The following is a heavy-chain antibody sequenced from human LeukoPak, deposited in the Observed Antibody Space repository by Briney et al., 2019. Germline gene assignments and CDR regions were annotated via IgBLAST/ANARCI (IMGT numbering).Heavy chain of an antibody. V-gene: IGHV1-8*01. D-gene: IGHD6-13*01. Sequence: ASVKVSCKASGYTFTSYDINWVRQATGQGLEWMGWMNPNSGNTGYAQKFQGRVTMTRNTSISTAYMELGSLRSGDTAVYYCARSYSSRSKGFGYWGQGTLVTVSS. J-gene: IGHJ4*02. CDR2: MNPNSGNT. CDR3: ARSYSSRSKGFGY. CDR1: GYTFTSYD.